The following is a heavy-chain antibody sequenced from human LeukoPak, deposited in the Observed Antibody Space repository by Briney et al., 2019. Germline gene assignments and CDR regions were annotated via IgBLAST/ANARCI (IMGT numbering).Heavy chain of an antibody. Sequence: SETLSITCTVSGDSISSGYYWGWIRQRPGRGLEWIGSIHHSGSSYYNPSLKSRVTISVDTSKNQFSLKLSSVTAADTAVHYCARYYDGSGSPRFDPWGQGTLVTVSS. CDR1: GDSISSGYY. J-gene: IGHJ5*02. CDR2: IHHSGSS. V-gene: IGHV4-38-2*02. CDR3: ARYYDGSGSPRFDP. D-gene: IGHD3-22*01.